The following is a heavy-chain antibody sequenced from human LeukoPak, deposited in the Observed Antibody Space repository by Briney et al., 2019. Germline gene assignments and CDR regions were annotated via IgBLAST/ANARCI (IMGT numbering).Heavy chain of an antibody. D-gene: IGHD3-3*01. CDR2: INPKSGGT. V-gene: IGHV1-2*02. J-gene: IGHJ4*02. CDR3: AATPPLTDYDFWSGYYNLDY. CDR1: GYTFTGYY. Sequence: ASVKDSCKASGYTFTGYYMHWVRQAPGQGLEWMGWINPKSGGTNYAQKFEGRVNMTRDTSISTAYMELSRLRSDDTALYYCAATPPLTDYDFWSGYYNLDYWGQGTLVTVSS.